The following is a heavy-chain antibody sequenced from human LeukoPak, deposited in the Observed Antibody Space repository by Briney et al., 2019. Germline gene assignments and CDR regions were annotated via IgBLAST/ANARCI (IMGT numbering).Heavy chain of an antibody. CDR3: ARDRD. V-gene: IGHV3-7*01. J-gene: IGHJ4*02. Sequence: GESLRLFCAASGFNFSSYWMSWVRQAPGKGLEWVANIKQDGSEKYYVDSVKGRFTISGDNAKNSLHLQMNSLRAEDTAVYYCARDRDWGQGTLVTVSS. CDR2: IKQDGSEK. CDR1: GFNFSSYW.